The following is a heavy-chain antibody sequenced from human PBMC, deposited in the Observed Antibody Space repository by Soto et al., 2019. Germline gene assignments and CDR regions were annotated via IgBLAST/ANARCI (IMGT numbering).Heavy chain of an antibody. V-gene: IGHV4-31*03. CDR2: IYYSGST. CDR1: GRSISSGDYY. J-gene: IGHJ5*02. Sequence: QVQLQESGPGLVKPSETLSLTCTVSGRSISSGDYYWSWIRQHPGKGLEWIGYIYYSGSTNYNPYLKSRVTISVDTSNNQFSLKLSSVTAADTAVYYCAREVYGSATGWFDPWGQGTLVTVSS. CDR3: AREVYGSATGWFDP. D-gene: IGHD3-10*01.